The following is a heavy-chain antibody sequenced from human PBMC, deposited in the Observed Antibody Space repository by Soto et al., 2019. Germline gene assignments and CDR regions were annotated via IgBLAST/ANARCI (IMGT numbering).Heavy chain of an antibody. V-gene: IGHV3-48*03. D-gene: IGHD6-19*01. Sequence: EVQLVESGGGLVQPGGSLRLSCAASGFTFSSYEMNWVRQAPGKGLEWGSYISSSGSTIYYADSVKGRFTISRDNAKNSLYLQMNSLRAEDTAVYYCASSGWYHWFDPWGQGTLVTVSS. J-gene: IGHJ5*02. CDR2: ISSSGSTI. CDR1: GFTFSSYE. CDR3: ASSGWYHWFDP.